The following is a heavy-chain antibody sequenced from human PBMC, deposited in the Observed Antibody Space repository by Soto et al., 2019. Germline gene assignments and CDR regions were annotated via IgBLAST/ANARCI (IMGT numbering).Heavy chain of an antibody. CDR2: IIPIFGTA. Sequence: ASVKVSCKASGGTFSSYAISWVRQAPGQGLEWMGGIIPIFGTANYAQKFQGRVTITADESTSTAYMELSSLRSEDTAVYYCASLHGDYVNWFDPWGQGTLVTVSS. D-gene: IGHD4-17*01. V-gene: IGHV1-69*13. CDR3: ASLHGDYVNWFDP. J-gene: IGHJ5*02. CDR1: GGTFSSYA.